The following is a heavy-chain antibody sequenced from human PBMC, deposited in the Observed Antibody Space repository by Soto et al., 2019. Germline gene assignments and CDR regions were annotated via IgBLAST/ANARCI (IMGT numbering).Heavy chain of an antibody. CDR3: ARLTTVVTPEYASYYFDY. V-gene: IGHV4-39*01. Sequence: QLQLQESGPGLVKPSETLSLTCTVSGGSISSSSYYWGWIRQPPGKGLEWIGSIYYSGSTYYNPSLKSRVTISVDTSKNQFSLKLSSVTAADTAVYYCARLTTVVTPEYASYYFDYWGQGTLVTVSS. D-gene: IGHD4-17*01. CDR2: IYYSGST. CDR1: GGSISSSSYY. J-gene: IGHJ4*02.